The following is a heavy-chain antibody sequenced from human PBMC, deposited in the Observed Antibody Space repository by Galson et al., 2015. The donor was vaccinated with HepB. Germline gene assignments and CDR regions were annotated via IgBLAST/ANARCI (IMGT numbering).Heavy chain of an antibody. V-gene: IGHV3-23*01. J-gene: IGHJ4*02. CDR2: ISGSGGST. CDR1: GFTFSSYA. CDR3: AKTHYCSSTSCYTEYYFDY. Sequence: SLRLSCAASGFTFSSYAMSWVRQAPGKGLEWVSAISGSGGSTYYADSVKGRFTISRDNSKNTLYLQMNSLRAEDTAVYYCAKTHYCSSTSCYTEYYFDYWGQGTLVTVSS. D-gene: IGHD2-2*02.